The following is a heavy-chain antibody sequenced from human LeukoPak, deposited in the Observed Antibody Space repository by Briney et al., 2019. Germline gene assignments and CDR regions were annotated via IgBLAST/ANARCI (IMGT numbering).Heavy chain of an antibody. CDR2: INQDGSVK. D-gene: IGHD2-2*01. CDR1: GFTFSGYW. J-gene: IGHJ6*02. V-gene: IGHV3-7*01. CDR3: ARDDYQLGSYYYGMDV. Sequence: PGGSLRLSCAASGFTFSGYWVTWVRQAPGKGLEWVASINQDGSVKYYVDSVKGRFTISRDNAKSSLFLQMNSLRAEDTAVYYCARDDYQLGSYYYGMDVWGQGTTVTVS.